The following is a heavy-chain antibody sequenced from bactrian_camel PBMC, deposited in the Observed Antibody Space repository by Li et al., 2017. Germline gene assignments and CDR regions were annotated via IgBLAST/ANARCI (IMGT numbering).Heavy chain of an antibody. V-gene: IGHV3S26*01. J-gene: IGHJ6*01. CDR1: GYTYNSYC. CDR3: AADNRKYYSGAYYCSGDFGY. Sequence: QLVESGGGSVQSGGSLRLSCAASGYTYNSYCMGWFRQAPGKEREGVATIDSDGSTRYADSVKGRFTISLDNAQNTLYLRMNSLKPEDMAMYYCAADNRKYYSGAYYCSGDFGYWGQGTQVTVS. D-gene: IGHD2*01. CDR2: IDSDGST.